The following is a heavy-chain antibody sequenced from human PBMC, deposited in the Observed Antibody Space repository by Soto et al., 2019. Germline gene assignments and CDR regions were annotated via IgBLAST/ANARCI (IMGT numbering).Heavy chain of an antibody. CDR2: ISAYNGNT. CDR3: ARDGYSSSLYLHYGGCWFDP. D-gene: IGHD6-13*01. J-gene: IGHJ5*02. CDR1: GYTFTSYG. Sequence: ASVKVSCKASGYTFTSYGISWVRQAPGQGLEWMGWISAYNGNTNYAQKLQGRVTMTTDTSTSTAYMELRSLRSDDTAVYYCARDGYSSSLYLHYGGCWFDPSGQGTLVTVSS. V-gene: IGHV1-18*01.